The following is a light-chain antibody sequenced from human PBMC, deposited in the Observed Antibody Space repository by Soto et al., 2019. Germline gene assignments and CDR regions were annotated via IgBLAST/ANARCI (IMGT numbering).Light chain of an antibody. CDR1: ESVHRN. J-gene: IGKJ3*01. Sequence: EMVMTQSPATLSVSPGDRVTLSCRASESVHRNLAWYQQKPGQGPSLLIYYASTRATGVPDRFTGSGSGTEFTLTISSLQSEDSGVYHCQHYNNWPPTFGPGTKVEIK. CDR3: QHYNNWPPT. CDR2: YAS. V-gene: IGKV3-15*01.